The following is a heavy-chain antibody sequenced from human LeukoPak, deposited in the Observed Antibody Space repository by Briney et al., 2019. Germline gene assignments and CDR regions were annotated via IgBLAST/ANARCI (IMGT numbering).Heavy chain of an antibody. CDR3: ARVSTTISGPFRN. Sequence: SVKVSCKASGGTFSSYAISWVRQAPGQGLEWMGGIIPIFGTANYAQKFQGRVTITTDESTSTAYMELSSLRSEDTAAYYCARVSTTISGPFRNWGQGTLVTVSS. CDR2: IIPIFGTA. V-gene: IGHV1-69*05. D-gene: IGHD5-12*01. J-gene: IGHJ4*02. CDR1: GGTFSSYA.